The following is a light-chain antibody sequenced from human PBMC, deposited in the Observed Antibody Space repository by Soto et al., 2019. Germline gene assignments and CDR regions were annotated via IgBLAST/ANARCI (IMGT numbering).Light chain of an antibody. V-gene: IGKV3-11*01. J-gene: IGKJ4*01. CDR2: DAS. CDR1: QSVSSY. CDR3: QQRSNWPLLT. Sequence: EIVLTQSPATLSLSPGERATLSCRASQSVSSYLAWCQQKPGQAPRLLIYDASNRATGIPARFSGSGSGTDFTPTISSLEPEDFAVYYCQQRSNWPLLTFGGGTKVDIK.